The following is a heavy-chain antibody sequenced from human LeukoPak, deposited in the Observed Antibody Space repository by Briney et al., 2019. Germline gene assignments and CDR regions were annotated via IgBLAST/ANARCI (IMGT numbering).Heavy chain of an antibody. D-gene: IGHD3-22*01. CDR1: GFTFSDYY. CDR2: ISSSGSTI. Sequence: PGGSLRLSCVASGFTFSDYYMSWIRQAPGKGLEWVSYISSSGSTIYYADSVKGRFTISRDNAKNSLYLQMNSLRAEDTAVYYCARGRGYYYDSSGYSLGNYWGQGTLVTVSS. CDR3: ARGRGYYYDSSGYSLGNY. J-gene: IGHJ4*02. V-gene: IGHV3-11*04.